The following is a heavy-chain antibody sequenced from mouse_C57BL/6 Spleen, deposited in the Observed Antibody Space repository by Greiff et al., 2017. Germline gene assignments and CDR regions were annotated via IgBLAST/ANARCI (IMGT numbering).Heavy chain of an antibody. CDR2: IDPEDGET. D-gene: IGHD1-1*01. Sequence: EVQLQQSGAELVKPGASVKLSCTASGFNIKDYYMHWVKQRTEQGLEWIGRIDPEDGETKYAPKFQGKATISADTASNTAYLQLSSLTSEDTAFYYCAREDFITTVPWFAYWGQGTLVTVSA. CDR1: GFNIKDYY. J-gene: IGHJ3*01. V-gene: IGHV14-2*01. CDR3: AREDFITTVPWFAY.